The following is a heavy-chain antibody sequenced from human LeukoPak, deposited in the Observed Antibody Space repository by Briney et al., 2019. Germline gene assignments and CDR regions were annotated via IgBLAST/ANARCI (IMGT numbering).Heavy chain of an antibody. J-gene: IGHJ5*02. CDR2: INHSGST. Sequence: SETLSLTCTVSGGSISSSSYYWSWIRQPPGKGLEWIGEINHSGSTNYNPSLKSRVTISVDTSKNQFSLKLSSVTAADTAVYYCARLGPRWFGDTSYNWFDPWGQGTLVTVSS. D-gene: IGHD3-10*01. CDR1: GGSISSSSYY. CDR3: ARLGPRWFGDTSYNWFDP. V-gene: IGHV4-39*07.